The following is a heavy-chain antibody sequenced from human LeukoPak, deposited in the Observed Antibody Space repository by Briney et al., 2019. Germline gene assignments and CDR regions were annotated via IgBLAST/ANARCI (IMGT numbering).Heavy chain of an antibody. Sequence: PSETLSLTCAVSGASIGSYYWSWIRQPAGKGLEWIGRLYPSGSTNYNPSLKSRVTMSVDTSKNHFSLKLSSVTAADTAVYYCARDLDSWGAFDIWGQGTMVTVSS. CDR1: GASIGSYY. J-gene: IGHJ3*02. CDR3: ARDLDSWGAFDI. CDR2: LYPSGST. V-gene: IGHV4-4*07. D-gene: IGHD7-27*01.